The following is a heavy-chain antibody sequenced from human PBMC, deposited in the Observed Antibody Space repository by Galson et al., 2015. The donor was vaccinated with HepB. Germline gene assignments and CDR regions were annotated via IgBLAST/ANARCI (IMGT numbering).Heavy chain of an antibody. V-gene: IGHV3-7*01. CDR1: GFIFSSFW. Sequence: SLRLSCAASGFIFSSFWMTWVRQAPGKGLEWVANIKEDGSDKYYVDSVKGRFTISRDNAKNSLFLQMNSLRAEDTAVYYCARGGWSMGLWGKGATVTVSS. CDR3: ARGGWSMGL. J-gene: IGHJ6*03. CDR2: IKEDGSDK.